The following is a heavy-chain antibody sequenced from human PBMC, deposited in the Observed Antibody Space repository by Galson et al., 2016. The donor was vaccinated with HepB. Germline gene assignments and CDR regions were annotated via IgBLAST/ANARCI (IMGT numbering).Heavy chain of an antibody. CDR1: GYTFTSYA. J-gene: IGHJ4*02. D-gene: IGHD6-19*01. CDR3: ARSLTFTSGWYDY. V-gene: IGHV1-3*01. CDR2: INPGFDKT. Sequence: SVKVSCKASGYTFTSYAIRWVRQAPGQSLESMGWINPGFDKTKYSQKFQGRVTFTSDTSANTAYMELSSLRSEDTAVYYCARSLTFTSGWYDYWGQGTLVTVSS.